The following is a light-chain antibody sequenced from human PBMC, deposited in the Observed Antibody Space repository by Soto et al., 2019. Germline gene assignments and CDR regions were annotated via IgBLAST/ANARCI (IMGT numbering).Light chain of an antibody. CDR3: QQRINRIN. CDR1: QSVSNY. Sequence: EIVLTQSPATLSLSPGERATLSCRASQSVSNYLAWYQQKPGQAPRLLIYDASNRATGIPPRFSGSGSETDFTLTISSLEPEDPAVYYCQQRINRINFGQGTRLEIK. V-gene: IGKV3-11*01. J-gene: IGKJ5*01. CDR2: DAS.